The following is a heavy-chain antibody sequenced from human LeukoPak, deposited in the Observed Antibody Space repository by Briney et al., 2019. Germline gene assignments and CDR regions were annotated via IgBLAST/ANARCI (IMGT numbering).Heavy chain of an antibody. CDR3: ARAYADYVGYFFSDY. CDR1: GFTFNNYA. V-gene: IGHV3-23*01. Sequence: PGGSLRLSCAASGFTFNNYAMNWVRQAPGKGLEWVSSISGGGETTYYADSAKGRFTISRDNSQNTLYLQMNSLRAEDTAVYYCARAYADYVGYFFSDYWGKGPLATASS. D-gene: IGHD2-15*01. CDR2: ISGGGETT. J-gene: IGHJ4*02.